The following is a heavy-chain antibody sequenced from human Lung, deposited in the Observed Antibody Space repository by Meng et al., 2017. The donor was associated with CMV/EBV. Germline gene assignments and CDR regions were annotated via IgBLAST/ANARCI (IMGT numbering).Heavy chain of an antibody. CDR1: GFTFSSYA. CDR2: ISYDGSNK. CDR3: ARDDSSS. V-gene: IGHV3-30-3*01. D-gene: IGHD3-22*01. Sequence: QVERGGVGGGWVQPGRPLSLRCAAPGFTFSSYAMHWVRQAPGKGLKWVAVISYDGSNKYYADSVQGRFTISRDNSKNTLYLQMNSLRAEDTAVYYCARDDSSSWGQGTLVTASS. J-gene: IGHJ5*02.